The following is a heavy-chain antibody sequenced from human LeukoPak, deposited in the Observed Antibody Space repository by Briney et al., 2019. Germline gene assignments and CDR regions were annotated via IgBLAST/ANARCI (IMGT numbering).Heavy chain of an antibody. D-gene: IGHD3-3*02. CDR3: PISPGGKGAFDI. CDR1: GRSISGYY. CDR2: IYNSGST. V-gene: IGHV4-59*01. J-gene: IGHJ3*02. Sequence: TSETLSLTCTVSGRSISGYYWTWIPPPPGKGLEWIGYIYNSGSTNYNPSLKSRATISVDTSKNQFSLKLSSVTAADTAVYYCPISPGGKGAFDIWGQGTMVTVSS.